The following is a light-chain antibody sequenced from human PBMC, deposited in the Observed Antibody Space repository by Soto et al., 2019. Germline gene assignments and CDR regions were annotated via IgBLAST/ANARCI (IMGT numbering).Light chain of an antibody. V-gene: IGLV2-14*01. Sequence: HSALTQPASVSGSPGQSITISCTGTGSDVGAYNYVSWYQQHPGKAPKLMIYDVGNRPSGVSNRFSGSKSGNTASLTISGLQAEDEADYYCNSYTGSSTPYVFGTGTKVTVL. CDR2: DVG. J-gene: IGLJ1*01. CDR1: GSDVGAYNY. CDR3: NSYTGSSTPYV.